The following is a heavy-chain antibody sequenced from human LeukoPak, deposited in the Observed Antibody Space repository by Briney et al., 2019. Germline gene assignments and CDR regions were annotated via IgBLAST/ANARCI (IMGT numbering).Heavy chain of an antibody. V-gene: IGHV4-34*01. CDR1: GGSFSGFY. CDR2: VNPSGGA. D-gene: IGHD5-18*01. J-gene: IGHJ4*02. CDR3: ASGVGYLFPTN. Sequence: PSETLSLTCAIYGGSFSGFYWSWIRQPPGTGLEWIGEVNPSGGAFYNPSLKSRVTISIDTSKQQFFLKLRSVAAADTAHYYCASGVGYLFPTNWGQGTLVTVS.